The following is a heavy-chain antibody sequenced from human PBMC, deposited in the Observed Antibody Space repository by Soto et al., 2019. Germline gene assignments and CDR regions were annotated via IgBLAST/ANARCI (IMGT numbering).Heavy chain of an antibody. D-gene: IGHD6-6*01. Sequence: QVQLVESGGGVVQPGRSLRLSCAASGFTFSSYAMHWVRQAPGKGLEWVAVISYDGSNKYYADSVKGRFTISRDNSKNTLYLQMNSLRAEDTAVYYCARGRLAARPVFLDFDYWGQGTLVTVSS. CDR1: GFTFSSYA. J-gene: IGHJ4*02. V-gene: IGHV3-30-3*01. CDR2: ISYDGSNK. CDR3: ARGRLAARPVFLDFDY.